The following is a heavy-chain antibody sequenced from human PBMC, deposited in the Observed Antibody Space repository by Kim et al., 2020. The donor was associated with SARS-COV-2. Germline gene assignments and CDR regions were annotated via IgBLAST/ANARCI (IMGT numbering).Heavy chain of an antibody. D-gene: IGHD6-13*01. CDR2: TNAGNGNT. CDR3: ARTIAAAGGGYYYYGMDV. Sequence: ASVKVSCKASGYTFTSYAMHWVRQAPGQRLEWMGWTNAGNGNTKYSQKFQGRATITRDTSTSTAYMELSSLRSEDTAVYYCARTIAAAGGGYYYYGMDVWGQGTTVTVSS. CDR1: GYTFTSYA. J-gene: IGHJ6*02. V-gene: IGHV1-3*01.